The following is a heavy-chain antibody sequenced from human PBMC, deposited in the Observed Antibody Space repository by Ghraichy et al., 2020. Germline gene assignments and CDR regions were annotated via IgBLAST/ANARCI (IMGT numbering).Heavy chain of an antibody. Sequence: SETLSLTCTVSGGSISSYYWSWIRQPAGQGLEWVGRIYTSGNPTYNPSLMSRVTMSVDTSKNQFSLRLNSVTAADAAVYYCARERSLYASWNYGKPTMYFDFWGQGTLVTVSS. D-gene: IGHD3-10*01. CDR1: GGSISSYY. CDR3: ARERSLYASWNYGKPTMYFDF. V-gene: IGHV4-4*07. J-gene: IGHJ4*02. CDR2: IYTSGNP.